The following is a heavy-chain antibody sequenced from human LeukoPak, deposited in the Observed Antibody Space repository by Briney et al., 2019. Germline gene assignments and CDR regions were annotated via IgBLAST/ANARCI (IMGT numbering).Heavy chain of an antibody. CDR2: IIPILGIA. D-gene: IGHD5-18*01. Sequence: SVKVSCKASGGTFSSYTISWVRQAPGQGLEWMGRIIPILGIANYAQKFQGRVTITADKSTSTAYMELSSLRSEDTAVYYCAVWLMDTAMVKDFDYWGQGTLVTVSS. CDR1: GGTFSSYT. J-gene: IGHJ4*02. CDR3: AVWLMDTAMVKDFDY. V-gene: IGHV1-69*02.